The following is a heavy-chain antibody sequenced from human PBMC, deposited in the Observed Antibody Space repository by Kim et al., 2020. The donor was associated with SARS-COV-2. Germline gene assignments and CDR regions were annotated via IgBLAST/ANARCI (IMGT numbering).Heavy chain of an antibody. D-gene: IGHD3-3*01. CDR2: ISSSSSYI. Sequence: GGSLRLSCAASGFTFSSYSMNWVRQAPGKGLEWVSSISSSSSYIYYADSVKGRFTISRDNAKNSLYLQMNSLRAEDTAVYYCARTDYDFWSGYQRVGNWFDPWGQGTLVTVSS. CDR1: GFTFSSYS. V-gene: IGHV3-21*01. CDR3: ARTDYDFWSGYQRVGNWFDP. J-gene: IGHJ5*02.